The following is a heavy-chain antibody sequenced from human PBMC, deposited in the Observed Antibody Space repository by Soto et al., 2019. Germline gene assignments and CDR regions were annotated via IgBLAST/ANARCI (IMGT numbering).Heavy chain of an antibody. CDR3: ATMRIRGELPQEHYFDH. CDR1: GFTFITYA. J-gene: IGHJ5*02. V-gene: IGHV3-23*01. D-gene: IGHD3-10*01. Sequence: EVQLLESGGDLVQPGGSLRLSCAASGFTFITYAISWVRQAPGQGLEWVSTVSVSGGVTDYADSVKGRFTISRDNSKNTVDLHMTSLRAEDTAVYYCATMRIRGELPQEHYFDHWGQGTLVTVSS. CDR2: VSVSGGVT.